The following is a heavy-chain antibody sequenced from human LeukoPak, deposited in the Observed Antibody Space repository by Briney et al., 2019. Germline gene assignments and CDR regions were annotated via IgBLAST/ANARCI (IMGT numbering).Heavy chain of an antibody. D-gene: IGHD3-10*01. V-gene: IGHV3-11*01. J-gene: IGHJ4*02. CDR2: ISGSGTTI. Sequence: PGGSLRLSCAASGFTFSDYYMTWIRQAPGKGLEWVSYISGSGTTIYYADSVKGRYTISRDNAKTSLYLQMNSLRAEDTAIYYCVRRLSYRSSGDYWGQGTLVTVSS. CDR1: GFTFSDYY. CDR3: VRRLSYRSSGDY.